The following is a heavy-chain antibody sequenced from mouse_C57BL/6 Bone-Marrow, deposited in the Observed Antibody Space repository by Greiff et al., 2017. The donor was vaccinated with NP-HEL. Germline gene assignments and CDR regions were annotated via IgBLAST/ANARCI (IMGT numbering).Heavy chain of an antibody. V-gene: IGHV1-69*01. Sequence: VQLKQPGAELVMPGASVKLSCKASGYTFTSYWMHWVKQRPGQGLEWIGEIDPSDSYTNYNQKFKGKSTLTVDKSSSTAYMQLSSLTSEDSAIYYCARIYYDYDWAMDYWGQGTSVTVSS. J-gene: IGHJ4*01. CDR2: IDPSDSYT. CDR1: GYTFTSYW. D-gene: IGHD2-4*01. CDR3: ARIYYDYDWAMDY.